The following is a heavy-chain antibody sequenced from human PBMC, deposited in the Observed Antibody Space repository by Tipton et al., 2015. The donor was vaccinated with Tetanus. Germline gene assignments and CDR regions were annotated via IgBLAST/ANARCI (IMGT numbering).Heavy chain of an antibody. CDR1: GASIIAGGYL. Sequence: TLSLTCTVSGASIIAGGYLWTWVRQHPGKGLEWIGNIYYTAHTSFAPSLDGRVTISVDTSNNHFSLRLTSVTAADTAVYYCAGGLPREPFYFDYWGQGKQVTVSS. V-gene: IGHV4-31*03. J-gene: IGHJ4*02. D-gene: IGHD1-26*01. CDR2: IYYTAHT. CDR3: AGGLPREPFYFDY.